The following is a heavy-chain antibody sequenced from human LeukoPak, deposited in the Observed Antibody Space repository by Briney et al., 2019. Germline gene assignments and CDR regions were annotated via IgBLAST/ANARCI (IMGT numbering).Heavy chain of an antibody. V-gene: IGHV4-4*09. Sequence: SETLSLTCTVSGGSISSYYWSWIRQPPVKGLEWIGYIYTSGSTNYNPSLKSRVTISVDTSKNQFSLKLSSVTAADTAVYYCARQIAARPKNWFDPWGQGTLVTVSS. CDR3: ARQIAARPKNWFDP. CDR2: IYTSGST. CDR1: GGSISSYY. D-gene: IGHD6-6*01. J-gene: IGHJ5*02.